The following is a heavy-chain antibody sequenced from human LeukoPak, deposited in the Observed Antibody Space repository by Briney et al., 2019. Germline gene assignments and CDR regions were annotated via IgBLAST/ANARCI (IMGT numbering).Heavy chain of an antibody. CDR1: GFTFSNYW. V-gene: IGHV3-7*01. CDR3: ARDRQIAY. Sequence: QSGGSLRLSCAASGFTFSNYWLTWVRQAPGQGLEWVANIKQDGSEKHYVDSVKGRFTISRDNAKNSLYLQMNSLRAEDTAVYFCARDRQIAYWGQGTLVTVSS. CDR2: IKQDGSEK. J-gene: IGHJ4*02.